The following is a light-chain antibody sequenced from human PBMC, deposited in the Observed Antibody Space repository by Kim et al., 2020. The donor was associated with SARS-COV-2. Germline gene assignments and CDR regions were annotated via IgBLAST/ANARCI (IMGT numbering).Light chain of an antibody. J-gene: IGLJ3*02. V-gene: IGLV3-25*03. CDR3: QSADSSDTLWV. CDR2: QDN. CDR1: KLGDKD. Sequence: PGQTASTTCAGYKLGDKDVYWYQQKPGQSPVVVIYQDNPRPSGIPERFSGANSGTTVTLTISGVQAEDEADDDCQSADSSDTLWVFGGGTQLTVL.